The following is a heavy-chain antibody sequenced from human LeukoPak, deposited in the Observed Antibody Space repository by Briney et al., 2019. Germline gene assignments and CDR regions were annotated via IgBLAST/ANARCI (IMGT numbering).Heavy chain of an antibody. V-gene: IGHV3-23*01. J-gene: IGHJ4*02. CDR3: AKPVFGVVIIEYYFDY. Sequence: AISGSRASTFYADSVKGPFTISRDNSKNTLYLQMNSLRAEDTAVYYCAKPVFGVVIIEYYFDYWGQGTLVTVSS. CDR2: ISGSRAST. D-gene: IGHD3-3*01.